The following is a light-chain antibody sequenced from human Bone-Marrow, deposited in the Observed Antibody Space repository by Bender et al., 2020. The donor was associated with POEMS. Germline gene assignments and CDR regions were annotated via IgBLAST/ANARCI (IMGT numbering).Light chain of an antibody. Sequence: NFVLTQPHSVSESPGKTVTISCTGSSGDIASNSVQWYQQRPGSAPTTVIYGDNQRPSGVPDRFSGSIDSSSKSASLTISGLRTEDEADYYCQSYDNTNHVVFGGGTKLTVL. V-gene: IGLV6-57*02. CDR2: GDN. CDR1: SGDIASNS. J-gene: IGLJ2*01. CDR3: QSYDNTNHVV.